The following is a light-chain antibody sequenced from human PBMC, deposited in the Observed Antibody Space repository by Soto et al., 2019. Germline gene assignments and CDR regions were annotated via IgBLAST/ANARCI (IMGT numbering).Light chain of an antibody. CDR2: GAS. CDR3: QQYHSWPPIT. J-gene: IGKJ5*01. Sequence: EIVMTQSPDTLYVSPGEGATLSCRASQSVRTKLAWYQQKAGQAPRLLIYGASTRATGIPDRFSGSGSGTEFTLPLSSLQSEDFAVYYCQQYHSWPPITFGQGTRLEIK. V-gene: IGKV3-15*01. CDR1: QSVRTK.